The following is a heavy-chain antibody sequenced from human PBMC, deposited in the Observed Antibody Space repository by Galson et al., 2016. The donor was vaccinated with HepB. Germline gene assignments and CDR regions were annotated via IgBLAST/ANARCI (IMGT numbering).Heavy chain of an antibody. CDR2: ITASSAYI. D-gene: IGHD6-13*01. V-gene: IGHV3-21*01. Sequence: SLRLSCAASGFTFGSYIMNWVRQAPGKGLEWVSSITASSAYIYYADSVKGRFTISRDNAKNSLYLQMNSLRAEDTAVYYCARVVRGSSWYARYFDLWGRGTLVTVSS. CDR1: GFTFGSYI. J-gene: IGHJ2*01. CDR3: ARVVRGSSWYARYFDL.